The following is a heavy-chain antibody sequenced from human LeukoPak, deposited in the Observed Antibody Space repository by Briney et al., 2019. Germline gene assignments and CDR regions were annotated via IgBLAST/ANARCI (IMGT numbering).Heavy chain of an antibody. CDR2: IYYSGST. CDR3: ARRSRELYYFDY. D-gene: IGHD1-7*01. CDR1: GGSISSYY. J-gene: IGHJ4*02. Sequence: SETLSLTCTVSGGSISSYYWSWIRQPPGKRLEWIGYIYYSGSTKYNPSLKSRVTISVDASKTQFSLKLNSVTAADTAVYYCARRSRELYYFDYWGQGTLVTVSS. V-gene: IGHV4-59*01.